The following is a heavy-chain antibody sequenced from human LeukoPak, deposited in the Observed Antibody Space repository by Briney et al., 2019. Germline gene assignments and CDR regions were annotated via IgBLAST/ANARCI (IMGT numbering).Heavy chain of an antibody. D-gene: IGHD4-23*01. CDR1: GGTFSSYA. CDR2: IIPIFGTA. V-gene: IGHV1-69*13. CDR3: ARTHGGNSANWYFDL. J-gene: IGHJ2*01. Sequence: ASVKVSCKASGGTFSSYAISWVRQAPGQGLEWMGGIIPIFGTANYAQKFQGRVTITADESTSTAYMELSSLRAEDTAVYYCARTHGGNSANWYFDLWGRGTLVTVSS.